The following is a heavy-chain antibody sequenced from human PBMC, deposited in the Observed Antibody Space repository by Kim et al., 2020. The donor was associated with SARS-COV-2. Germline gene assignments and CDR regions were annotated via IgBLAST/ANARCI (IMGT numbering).Heavy chain of an antibody. CDR1: GFTFSSYA. CDR3: ARDPSSEYYFDY. Sequence: GGSLRLSCAASGFTFSSYAMHWVRQAPGKGLEWVAVISYDGSNKYYADSVKGRFTISRDNSKNTLYLQMNSLRAEDTAVYYCARDPSSEYYFDYWGQGTLVTVSS. V-gene: IGHV3-30*04. J-gene: IGHJ4*02. D-gene: IGHD6-6*01. CDR2: ISYDGSNK.